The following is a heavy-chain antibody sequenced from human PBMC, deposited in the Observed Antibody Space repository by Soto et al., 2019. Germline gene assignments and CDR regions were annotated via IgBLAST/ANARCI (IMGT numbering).Heavy chain of an antibody. D-gene: IGHD1-1*01. CDR2: IIPIFGTA. J-gene: IGHJ5*02. CDR1: RETFRSYA. Sequence: SSVPVSGKASRETFRSYAIIWVRQAPAQEGEWMGGIIPIFGTANYAQKFQGRVPITTDESTRTAFMELSSLKSEDTGVYFCWRGQSGCTSGGYYPRLDPWGHGTLLT. CDR3: WRGQSGCTSGGYYPRLDP. V-gene: IGHV1-69*05.